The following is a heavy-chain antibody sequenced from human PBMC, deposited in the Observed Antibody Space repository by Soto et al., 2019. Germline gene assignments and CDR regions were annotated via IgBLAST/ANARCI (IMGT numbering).Heavy chain of an antibody. D-gene: IGHD5-18*01. CDR3: ARGRGYSYGLDP. CDR1: GDSISSSNNY. CDR2: ISYSGTT. J-gene: IGHJ5*02. V-gene: IGHV4-30-4*01. Sequence: SETLSLTCTVSGDSISSSNNYWSWIRQPPGEGLEWIGFISYSGTTSYSPSLKSRLAISLDTSKNQFSLSLSSVTAADTAVYYCARGRGYSYGLDPWGQGTLVTVSS.